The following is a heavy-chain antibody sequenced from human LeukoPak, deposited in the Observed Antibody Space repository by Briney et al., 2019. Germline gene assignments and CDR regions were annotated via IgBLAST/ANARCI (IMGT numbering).Heavy chain of an antibody. CDR1: GASITSYY. CDR2: IYSSANR. D-gene: IGHD3-22*01. Sequence: SETLSLTCTVSGASITSYYWTWIRQPPGKGLEWIGYIYSSANRDLNPSLKSRVTISVDTSKNRFSLKLSSVTAADTAVYYCARVGTYYDSIRDYYFDYWGQGTLVTVSS. CDR3: ARVGTYYDSIRDYYFDY. J-gene: IGHJ4*02. V-gene: IGHV4-59*01.